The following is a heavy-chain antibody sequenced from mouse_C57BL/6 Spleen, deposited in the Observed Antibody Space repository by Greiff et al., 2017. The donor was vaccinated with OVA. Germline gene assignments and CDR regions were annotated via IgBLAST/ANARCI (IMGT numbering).Heavy chain of an antibody. CDR2: ISSGSSTI. D-gene: IGHD1-1*01. V-gene: IGHV5-17*01. Sequence: EVKLVESGGGLVKPGGSLKLSCAASGFTFSDYGMHWVRQAPEKGLEWVAYISSGSSTIYYADTVKGRFTISRDNAKNTLFLQMTSLRSEDTAMYYCARDYYGSSYLYYAMDYWGQGTSVTVSS. J-gene: IGHJ4*01. CDR3: ARDYYGSSYLYYAMDY. CDR1: GFTFSDYG.